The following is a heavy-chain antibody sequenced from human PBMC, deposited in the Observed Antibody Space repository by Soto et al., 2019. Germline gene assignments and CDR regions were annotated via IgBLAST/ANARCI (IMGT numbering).Heavy chain of an antibody. CDR1: GFTFSDYY. CDR3: ARERYSYGPYYFDY. Sequence: QVQLVESGGDLVKPGGSLRLSCAASGFTFSDYYMSWIRQAPGKGLEWVSSITSSGSTTYYTDSVKGRFTISRDNAKNSLYLQMNRLRAEDTAVYYCARERYSYGPYYFDYWGQGTLVTVSS. V-gene: IGHV3-11*01. CDR2: ITSSGSTT. D-gene: IGHD5-18*01. J-gene: IGHJ4*02.